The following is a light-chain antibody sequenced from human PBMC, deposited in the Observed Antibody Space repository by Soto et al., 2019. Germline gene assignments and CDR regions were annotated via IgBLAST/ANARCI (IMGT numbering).Light chain of an antibody. J-gene: IGLJ2*01. CDR3: AAWEANLNGPI. V-gene: IGLV1-44*01. Sequence: QSVLTQPPSASGTPGQRVTISCSGSSSNIGINSVNWYQQLPGTAPKLLIYADSQRPSGVPDRFSGSKSGASASLAISGLQSEDEADYYCAAWEANLNGPIFGGGTQLTVL. CDR2: ADS. CDR1: SSNIGINS.